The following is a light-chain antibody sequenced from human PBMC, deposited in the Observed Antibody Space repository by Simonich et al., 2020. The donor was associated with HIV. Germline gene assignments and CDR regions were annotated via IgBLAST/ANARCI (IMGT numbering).Light chain of an antibody. V-gene: IGKV3D-20*01. CDR3: QQYGSSPGT. Sequence: EIVLTQSPGTLSLSPGERATLSCRASQSVSSSYLAWYQQKPGLAPRILIYDASSRATGIPDRFSGSGSGTDFTLTISRLEPEDFAVYYCQQYGSSPGTFGQGTKLEIK. CDR1: QSVSSSY. CDR2: DAS. J-gene: IGKJ2*01.